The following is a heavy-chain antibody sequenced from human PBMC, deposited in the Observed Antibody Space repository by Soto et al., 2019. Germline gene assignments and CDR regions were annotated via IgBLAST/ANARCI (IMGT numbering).Heavy chain of an antibody. CDR1: GGSMSNYY. J-gene: IGHJ6*02. CDR2: IYTTGST. CDR3: ARDGSDSYGMDV. Sequence: SETLSLTCTVSGGSMSNYYWSWIRQPAGKGLEWIGRIYTTGSTHYNPSLKSRVTLSIDMSKNQFSLKLNSVTAADTAVYYCARDGSDSYGMDVWGQGTTVTVSS. D-gene: IGHD2-21*02. V-gene: IGHV4-4*07.